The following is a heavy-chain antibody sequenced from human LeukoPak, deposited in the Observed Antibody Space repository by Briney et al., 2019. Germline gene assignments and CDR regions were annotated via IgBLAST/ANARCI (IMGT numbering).Heavy chain of an antibody. Sequence: GASVKVSCKASGYTFTSYDISWVRQAPGQGLEWMGRIIPILGIANYAQKFQGRVTITADKSTSTAYMELSSLRSEDTAVYYCARDQQGDSSSWYWGNNWFDPWGQGTLVTVSS. J-gene: IGHJ5*02. CDR1: GYTFTSYD. V-gene: IGHV1-69*04. CDR2: IIPILGIA. CDR3: ARDQQGDSSSWYWGNNWFDP. D-gene: IGHD6-13*01.